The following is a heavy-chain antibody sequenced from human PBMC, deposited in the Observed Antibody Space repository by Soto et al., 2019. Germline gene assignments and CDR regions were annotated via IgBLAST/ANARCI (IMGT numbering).Heavy chain of an antibody. CDR3: ARDPVITMVRGVITDYYYYGMDV. Sequence: SVKVSCKASGGTFSSYAISWVRQAPGQGLEWMGGIIPIFGTANYAQKFQGRVTITADESTSTAYMELSSLRSEDTAVYYCARDPVITMVRGVITDYYYYGMDVWGQGTTVTVAS. J-gene: IGHJ6*02. D-gene: IGHD3-10*01. CDR2: IIPIFGTA. V-gene: IGHV1-69*13. CDR1: GGTFSSYA.